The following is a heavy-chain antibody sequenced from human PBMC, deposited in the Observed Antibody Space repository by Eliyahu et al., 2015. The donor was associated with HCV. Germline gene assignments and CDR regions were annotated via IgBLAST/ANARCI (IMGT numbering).Heavy chain of an antibody. Sequence: QLQLQESGPGLVKPSETLSLTCTVSGGSISSSSYYWGWIRQPPGKGLEWIGSIYYSGSTYYNPSLKSRVTISVDTSKNQFSLKLSSVTAADTAVYYCARRLVNRARTGYRSLNWFDPWGQGTLVTVSS. CDR3: ARRLVNRARTGYRSLNWFDP. D-gene: IGHD2-15*01. CDR2: IYYSGST. CDR1: GGSISSSSYY. J-gene: IGHJ5*02. V-gene: IGHV4-39*01.